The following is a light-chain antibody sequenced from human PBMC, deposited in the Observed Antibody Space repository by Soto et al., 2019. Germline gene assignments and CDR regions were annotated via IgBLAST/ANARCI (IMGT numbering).Light chain of an antibody. CDR1: QRVGSSY. Sequence: EIVLTQSPGALSLSPGERATLSCRASQRVGSSYLAWYQHKPDQAPRLLIYGASGRATGTPDRFSGSGSGTDFSLTISRLEPEDFAVYYCQQYGSSPWTFGQGTRWIS. V-gene: IGKV3-20*01. CDR3: QQYGSSPWT. CDR2: GAS. J-gene: IGKJ1*01.